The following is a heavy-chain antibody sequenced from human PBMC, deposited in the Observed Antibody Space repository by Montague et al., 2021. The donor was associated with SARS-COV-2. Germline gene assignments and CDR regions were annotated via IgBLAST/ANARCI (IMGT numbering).Heavy chain of an antibody. CDR2: LSPSGST. D-gene: IGHD6-19*01. CDR1: GDSIDSDTYY. Sequence: SETLSLTCIVSGDSIDSDTYYWGWIRQSPGKGLEWIGCLSPSGSTYYNPSLRSRVTISMDTSKNHFSLQVTSVIATDTAVYFCARPGSVSGWFYFDDWGQGTLVSVSS. J-gene: IGHJ4*02. V-gene: IGHV4-39*02. CDR3: ARPGSVSGWFYFDD.